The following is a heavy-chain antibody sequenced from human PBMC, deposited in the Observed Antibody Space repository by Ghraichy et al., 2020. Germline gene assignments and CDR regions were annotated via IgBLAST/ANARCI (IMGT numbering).Heavy chain of an antibody. V-gene: IGHV3-7*03. CDR3: ARGGIADRLTYSDY. J-gene: IGHJ4*02. CDR1: GFTFNNYW. D-gene: IGHD6-13*01. Sequence: GGSLRLSCAASGFTFNNYWMSWVRQTPGKGLEWVANIKQDGGENYYVDSVKGRFTISRDNAKNSLYLQMNSLRAEDTAVYYCARGGIADRLTYSDYWGQGTLVTVSS. CDR2: IKQDGGEN.